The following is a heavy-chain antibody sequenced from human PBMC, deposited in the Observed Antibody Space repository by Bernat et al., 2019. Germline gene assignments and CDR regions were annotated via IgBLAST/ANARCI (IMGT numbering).Heavy chain of an antibody. J-gene: IGHJ6*02. V-gene: IGHV3-30-3*01. CDR3: ARDLRWFGDGMDV. CDR1: GFTFSSYA. D-gene: IGHD3-10*01. CDR2: ISYDGSNN. Sequence: QVQLVESGGGVVQPGRSLRLSCAASGFTFSSYAMHWVRQAPGKGLEWVAVISYDGSNNYYADSVKGRFTISRDNSKNTLYLQMNSLRAEDTAVYYCARDLRWFGDGMDVWGQGTTVTVSS.